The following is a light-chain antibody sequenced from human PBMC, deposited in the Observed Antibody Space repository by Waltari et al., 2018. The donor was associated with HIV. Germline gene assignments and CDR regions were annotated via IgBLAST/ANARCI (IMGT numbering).Light chain of an antibody. CDR2: DVG. J-gene: IGLJ3*02. Sequence: QSALTQPRSVSGSPGQSVTISCTATRSDVGGSNSVSWYQQHPGKAPKLMIYDVGKRPSGVPDRFSGSKSGNTASLTISGLQAEDEADYYCCSHALSNTWVLGGGTKLTVL. V-gene: IGLV2-11*01. CDR1: RSDVGGSNS. CDR3: CSHALSNTWV.